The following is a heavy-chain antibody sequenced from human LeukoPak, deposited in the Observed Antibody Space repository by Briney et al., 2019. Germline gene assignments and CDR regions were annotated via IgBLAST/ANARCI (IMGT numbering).Heavy chain of an antibody. CDR3: ARRRMLGVSGGCCWFDP. V-gene: IGHV4-4*09. Sequence: SETLSLTCTVSAGSISSYYWSWLRQPPGKGLEWIGYIHPSGSTNYNPSLKSRVTISVDTSKNQFSLNLSSVTAADTAVYYCARRRMLGVSGGCCWFDPWGQGTLVTVSS. CDR1: AGSISSYY. D-gene: IGHD3-16*01. J-gene: IGHJ5*02. CDR2: IHPSGST.